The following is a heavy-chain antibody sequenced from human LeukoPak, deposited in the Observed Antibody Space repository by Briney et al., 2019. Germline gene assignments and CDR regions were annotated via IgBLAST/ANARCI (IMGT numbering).Heavy chain of an antibody. CDR1: RYTFTGYY. CDR2: INPNSGDT. V-gene: IGHV1-2*02. J-gene: IGHJ4*02. D-gene: IGHD6-19*01. Sequence: VASVKASCKTSRYTFTGYYMHWVRQAPGQGLEWMGWINPNSGDTNYAQKFQGRVTMTRDTSISTAYMELTWLRSDDTAVYFCARPRNPGIAVAAPYWGQGTLVTVSS. CDR3: ARPRNPGIAVAAPY.